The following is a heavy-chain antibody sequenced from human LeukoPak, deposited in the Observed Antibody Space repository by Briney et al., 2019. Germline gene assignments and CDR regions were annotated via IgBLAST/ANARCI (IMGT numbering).Heavy chain of an antibody. CDR1: GGSFSGYY. Sequence: SETLSLTCAVYGGSFSGYYWSWIRRPPGKGLEWIGEINHSGSTNYNPSLKSRVTISVDTSKNQFSLKLSSVTAADTAVYYCARAHRAYCGGDCYSFGYWGQGTLVTVSS. CDR3: ARAHRAYCGGDCYSFGY. CDR2: INHSGST. V-gene: IGHV4-34*01. D-gene: IGHD2-21*02. J-gene: IGHJ4*02.